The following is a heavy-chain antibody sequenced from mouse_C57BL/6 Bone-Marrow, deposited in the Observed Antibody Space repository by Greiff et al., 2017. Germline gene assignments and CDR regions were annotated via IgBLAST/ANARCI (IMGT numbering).Heavy chain of an antibody. V-gene: IGHV1-64*01. Sequence: VQLQQSGAELVKPGASVKLSCKASGYTFTSYWMHWVKQRPGQGLEWIGMIHPNSGSTNYNEKFKSKATLTVDKSSSTAYMQLSSLTSEDSAVYYCASSAQATSYFDYWGQGTTLTDSS. D-gene: IGHD3-2*02. CDR2: IHPNSGST. CDR1: GYTFTSYW. J-gene: IGHJ2*01. CDR3: ASSAQATSYFDY.